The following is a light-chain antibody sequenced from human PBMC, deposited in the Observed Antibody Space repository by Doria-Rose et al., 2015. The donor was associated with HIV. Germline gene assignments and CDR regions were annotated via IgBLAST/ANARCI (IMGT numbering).Light chain of an antibody. CDR2: AAS. J-gene: IGKJ1*01. CDR3: QQYYSYPPT. V-gene: IGKV1-8*01. CDR1: QDISNY. Sequence: AIRMTQSPSSLSASTGDRVTITCRASQDISNYLAWYQQKPGKAPKLLIYAASTLQGGVPSRCSGSGSGTDFTLTISYLQSEDFATYYGQQYYSYPPTFGQGAKVEVK.